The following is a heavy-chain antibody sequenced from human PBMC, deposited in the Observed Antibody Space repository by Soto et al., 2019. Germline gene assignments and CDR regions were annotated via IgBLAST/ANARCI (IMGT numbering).Heavy chain of an antibody. D-gene: IGHD4-17*01. V-gene: IGHV1-69*01. Sequence: QVQLVQSGAEVKKPGSSVKVSCKASGGTFSSYAISWVRQAPGQGLEWMGGIIPIFGTANYAQKFQDRVTITADESTSTAYMELSSLRSEDTAVYYCARDLGTTVVISDYYYYYGMDVWGQGTTVTVSS. CDR1: GGTFSSYA. J-gene: IGHJ6*02. CDR2: IIPIFGTA. CDR3: ARDLGTTVVISDYYYYYGMDV.